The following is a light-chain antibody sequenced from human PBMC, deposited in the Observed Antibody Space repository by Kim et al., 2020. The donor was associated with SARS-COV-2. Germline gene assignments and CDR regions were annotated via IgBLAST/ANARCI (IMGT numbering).Light chain of an antibody. CDR2: KAS. V-gene: IGKV1-5*03. Sequence: SNTSASVGDRVIITCRASQSNSMWLAWYQQKPGKAPKLLISKASSLQSGVPSRFSGSGSGTEFTLTISSLQPDDFGTYYCQQYDNYFGQGTKLEI. CDR3: QQYDNY. CDR1: QSNSMW. J-gene: IGKJ2*01.